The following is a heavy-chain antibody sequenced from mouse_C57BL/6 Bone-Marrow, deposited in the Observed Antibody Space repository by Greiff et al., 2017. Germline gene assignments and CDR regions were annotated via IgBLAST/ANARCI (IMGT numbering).Heavy chain of an antibody. V-gene: IGHV1-82*01. CDR3: ARSHYYGSSHWYFDV. CDR2: IYPGDGDT. CDR1: GYAFSSYW. J-gene: IGHJ1*03. D-gene: IGHD1-1*01. Sequence: QVQLQQSGPELVKPGASVKISCKASGYAFSSYWMNWVKQRPGKGLEWIGRIYPGDGDTNYNGKFKGKATLTADKSSSTAYLQLSRLTSEDSAVYFCARSHYYGSSHWYFDVWGTGTTVTVSS.